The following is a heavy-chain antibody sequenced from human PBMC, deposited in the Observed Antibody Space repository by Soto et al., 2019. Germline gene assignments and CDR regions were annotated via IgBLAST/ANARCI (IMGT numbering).Heavy chain of an antibody. D-gene: IGHD2-2*03. CDR2: IIPIFGTA. Sequence: QVQLVQSGAEVKKPGSSVKVSCKASGGTFSSYAISWVRQAPGQGLEWMGGIIPIFGTANYAQKFQGRVTITADESTSTAYMELSSLRSEDTVVYYCARGRVDIEYYYYYYGMDVWGQGTTVTVSS. J-gene: IGHJ6*02. CDR3: ARGRVDIEYYYYYYGMDV. CDR1: GGTFSSYA. V-gene: IGHV1-69*01.